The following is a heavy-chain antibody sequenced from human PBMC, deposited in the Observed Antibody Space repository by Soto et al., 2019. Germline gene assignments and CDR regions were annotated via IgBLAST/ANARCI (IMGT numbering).Heavy chain of an antibody. CDR1: GYTFSSYS. Sequence: ASVKVSCKTSGYTFSSYSIQWVRQAPGQRLEWMGWINTDTGNTKCSQKLQHRVTITRDTSASTAYMELSSQRSEDTAVYYCASNSGSFDYCDQQSLFTVSS. CDR3: ASNSGSFDY. CDR2: INTDTGNT. V-gene: IGHV1-3*04. D-gene: IGHD3-10*01. J-gene: IGHJ4*01.